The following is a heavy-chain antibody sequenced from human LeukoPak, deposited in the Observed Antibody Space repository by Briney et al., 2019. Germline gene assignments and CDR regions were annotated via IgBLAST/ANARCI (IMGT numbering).Heavy chain of an antibody. CDR1: GYSISSGCY. D-gene: IGHD3-22*01. J-gene: IGHJ4*02. CDR3: AREGYYDSSGPSAFDY. V-gene: IGHV4-38-2*02. Sequence: SATLSLTCTVSGYSISSGCYWGWIRQPPGKGLEWIGSIYHSGSTYYNPSLKSRVTISVDTSKNQFSLKLSSVTAADTAVYYCAREGYYDSSGPSAFDYWGQGTLVTVSS. CDR2: IYHSGST.